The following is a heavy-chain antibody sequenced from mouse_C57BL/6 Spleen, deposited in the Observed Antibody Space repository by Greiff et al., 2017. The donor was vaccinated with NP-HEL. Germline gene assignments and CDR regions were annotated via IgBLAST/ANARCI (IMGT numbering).Heavy chain of an antibody. V-gene: IGHV1-18*01. Sequence: VQLKESGPELVKPGASVKIPCKASGYTFTDYNMDWVKQSHGKSLEWIGDINPNNGGTIYNQKFKGKATLTVDKSSSTAYMALRSLTSEDTAVYYSARRGYGSSYYFDYWGQGTTLTVSS. CDR1: GYTFTDYN. D-gene: IGHD1-1*01. CDR3: ARRGYGSSYYFDY. J-gene: IGHJ2*01. CDR2: INPNNGGT.